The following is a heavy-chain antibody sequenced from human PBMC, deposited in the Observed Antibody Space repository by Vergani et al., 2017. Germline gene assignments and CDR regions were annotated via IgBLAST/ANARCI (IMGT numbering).Heavy chain of an antibody. D-gene: IGHD3-22*01. CDR1: GFTFSSYA. CDR3: ARLSYDNTRYLQGGYDC. V-gene: IGHV3-30*04. J-gene: IGHJ4*02. CDR2: ISYDGDRR. Sequence: QVQLVESGGGVVQPGRSLRLSCAASGFTFSSYAMHWVRQAPGKGLEWVAMISYDGDRRDYGDFAKGRFTISRDSSKTVYLQMNSLRAEDTDVYYCARLSYDNTRYLQGGYDCWGQGTLVSVSS.